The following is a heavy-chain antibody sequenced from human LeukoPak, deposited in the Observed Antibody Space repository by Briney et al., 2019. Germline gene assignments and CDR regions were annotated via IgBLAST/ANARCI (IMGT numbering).Heavy chain of an antibody. CDR2: TNHSGST. CDR3: ARGYCSSTSCYFKIRYYYMDV. V-gene: IGHV4-34*01. Sequence: SETLSLTCAVYGGSFSGYYWSWIRQPPGKGLEWIGETNHSGSTNYNPSLKSRVTISVDTSKNQFSLKLSSVTAADTAVYYCARGYCSSTSCYFKIRYYYMDVWGKGTTVTVSS. D-gene: IGHD2-2*01. J-gene: IGHJ6*03. CDR1: GGSFSGYY.